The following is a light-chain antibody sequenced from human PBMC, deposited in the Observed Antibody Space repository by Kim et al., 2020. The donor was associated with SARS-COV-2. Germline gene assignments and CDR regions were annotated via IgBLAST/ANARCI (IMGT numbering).Light chain of an antibody. J-gene: IGLJ2*01. CDR2: EVS. V-gene: IGLV2-8*01. CDR1: HSDVGGYEY. CDR3: AAWDDSLNGVV. Sequence: QSVTISCTGTHSDVGGYEYVSCYQQHPGKAPKLMIYEVSKRPSGVPERFSGSKSGNTGSLTVSGLQAEDEADYYCAAWDDSLNGVVFGGGTQLTVL.